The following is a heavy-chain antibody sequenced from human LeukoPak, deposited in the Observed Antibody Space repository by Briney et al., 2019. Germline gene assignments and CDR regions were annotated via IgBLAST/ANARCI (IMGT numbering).Heavy chain of an antibody. CDR2: VSPDGNSK. CDR1: GFSLSDYPA. V-gene: IGHV3-30-3*01. CDR3: ARGYYDGRGHHFEY. Sequence: GGSLRLSCRASGFSLSDYPAMHWVRQAPGKGLEWVSAVSPDGNSKYYADSVKGRFIISRDISKNGLYLEVNSLRPEDTAVYYCARGYYDGRGHHFEYWGQGTLVTVSS. J-gene: IGHJ4*02. D-gene: IGHD3-22*01.